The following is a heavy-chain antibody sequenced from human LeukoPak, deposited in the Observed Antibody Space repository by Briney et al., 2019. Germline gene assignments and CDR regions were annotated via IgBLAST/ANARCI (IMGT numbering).Heavy chain of an antibody. CDR3: AKDFQWLIQGLDY. D-gene: IGHD6-19*01. V-gene: IGHV3-23*01. CDR2: ISGSGGTS. Sequence: GGSLRLSCAASGFTFNNYAMSWVRQAPGKGLEWVSGISGSGGTSYYPDSVRGRFAISRVNSKNTLYLQMNSLRAEDSAVYYCAKDFQWLIQGLDYWGQGTLVTVSS. CDR1: GFTFNNYA. J-gene: IGHJ4*02.